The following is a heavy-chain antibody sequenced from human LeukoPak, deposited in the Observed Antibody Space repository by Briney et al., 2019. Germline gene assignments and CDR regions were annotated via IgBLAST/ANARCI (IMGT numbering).Heavy chain of an antibody. CDR1: GGSFSGYY. Sequence: PSETLSLTCADYGGSFSGYYWSWIRQPPGKGLEWIGEINHSGSTNYNPSLKSRVTISVDTSKNQFSLKLSSVTAADTAVYYCARGCSSTSCLYYFDYWGQGTLVTVSS. CDR2: INHSGST. CDR3: ARGCSSTSCLYYFDY. D-gene: IGHD2-2*01. J-gene: IGHJ4*02. V-gene: IGHV4-34*01.